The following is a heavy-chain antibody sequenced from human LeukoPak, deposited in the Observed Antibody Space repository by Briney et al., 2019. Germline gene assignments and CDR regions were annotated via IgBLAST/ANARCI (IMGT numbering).Heavy chain of an antibody. V-gene: IGHV1-18*01. CDR2: ISGNNGNT. J-gene: IGHJ4*02. CDR1: GYSFSSYG. D-gene: IGHD6-13*01. CDR3: ARGGRDSSSWFFDY. Sequence: ASVKVSCKASGYSFSSYGISWVRQAPGQGLEWMTRISGNNGNTDFAKNFQGRVTMTTDTSTTTVYMELRSLKSDDTAVYFCARGGRDSSSWFFDYWGQGTLVTVSS.